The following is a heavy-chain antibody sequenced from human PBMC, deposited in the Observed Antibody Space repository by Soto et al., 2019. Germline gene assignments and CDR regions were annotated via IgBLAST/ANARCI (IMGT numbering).Heavy chain of an antibody. D-gene: IGHD4-4*01. CDR3: ASYRHAY. Sequence: PSQALSLTGAMSGGSISSDSAAWNWSTQSPSRGFEWLGRTYYRSRWYHDYAVSVKSRIIINPDTSKNQVSLQLNSVTPDDTAVYCCASYRHAYRGQGTSVPV. V-gene: IGHV6-1*01. CDR2: TYYRSRWYH. J-gene: IGHJ4*02. CDR1: GGSISSDSAA.